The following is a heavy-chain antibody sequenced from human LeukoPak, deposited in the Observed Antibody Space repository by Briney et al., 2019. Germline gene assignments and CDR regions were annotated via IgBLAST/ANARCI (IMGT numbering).Heavy chain of an antibody. Sequence: PGGSLRLSCAASGFTFSSYAMSWVRQAPGRGLEWVSAISGSGGTTDYADSVKGRFSISRDNSKNTLFLQMNSLRAEDTAVYYCAKGLYNWNPHGMDVWGQGTLVTVSS. V-gene: IGHV3-23*01. CDR1: GFTFSSYA. CDR2: ISGSGGTT. CDR3: AKGLYNWNPHGMDV. J-gene: IGHJ6*02. D-gene: IGHD1-1*01.